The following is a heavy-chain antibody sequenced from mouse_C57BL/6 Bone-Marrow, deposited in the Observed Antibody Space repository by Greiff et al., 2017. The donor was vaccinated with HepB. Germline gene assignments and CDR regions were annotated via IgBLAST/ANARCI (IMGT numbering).Heavy chain of an antibody. CDR3: ARRRGMVMDYYFDV. CDR2: INSDGGSN. J-gene: IGHJ1*03. V-gene: IGHV5-2*03. CDR1: EYEFPSHD. D-gene: IGHD2-13*01. Sequence: DVMLVESGGGLVQPGESLKLSCESTEYEFPSHDMSWVRKTPEKRLELVAAINSDGGSNYYPDTMERRFIISRDNTKKTLYLQMSILRYEDTSLYYCARRRGMVMDYYFDVWGTGTTVTVSS.